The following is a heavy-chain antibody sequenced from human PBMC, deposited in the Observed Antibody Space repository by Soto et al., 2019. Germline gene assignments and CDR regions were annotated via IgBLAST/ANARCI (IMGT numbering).Heavy chain of an antibody. CDR1: GFSLSPYW. Sequence: EVHLEESGGGLVQPGGSLRLSCAASGFSLSPYWMHWVRQVPGGGLEWVARLSSDGFGAAYADSVKGRFFISRDIARNTLSLQMNSLRADDTAVYYCARDLGGPDYWGRGTSVTVSS. D-gene: IGHD3-16*01. CDR3: ARDLGGPDY. CDR2: LSSDGFGA. J-gene: IGHJ4*02. V-gene: IGHV3-74*03.